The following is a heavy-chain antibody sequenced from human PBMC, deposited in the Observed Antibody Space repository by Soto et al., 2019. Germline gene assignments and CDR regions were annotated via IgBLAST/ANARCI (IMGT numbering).Heavy chain of an antibody. CDR2: IKQDGSEK. Sequence: GGSLRLSCAASGFTFSSYWMSWVRQAPGKGLEWVANIKQDGSEKYYVDSVKGRFTISRDNAKNSLYLQMNSLRAEDTAVYYCARDMGPYGIASNWFDPWGQGTLVTVSS. D-gene: IGHD6-13*01. J-gene: IGHJ5*02. CDR3: ARDMGPYGIASNWFDP. V-gene: IGHV3-7*01. CDR1: GFTFSSYW.